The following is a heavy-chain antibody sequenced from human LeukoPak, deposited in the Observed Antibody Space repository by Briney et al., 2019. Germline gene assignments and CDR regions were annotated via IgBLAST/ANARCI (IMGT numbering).Heavy chain of an antibody. J-gene: IGHJ5*02. V-gene: IGHV4-59*08. D-gene: IGHD4-17*01. CDR2: IYYSGST. CDR3: ARTKEGDYDNWFDP. CDR1: GGSISSYY. Sequence: SETLSLTCTVSGGSISSYYWSWIRQPPGKGLEWIGYIYYSGSTNYNPSLKSRVTISVDTSKNQFSLKLSSVTAADTAVYYCARTKEGDYDNWFDPWGQGTLVTVSS.